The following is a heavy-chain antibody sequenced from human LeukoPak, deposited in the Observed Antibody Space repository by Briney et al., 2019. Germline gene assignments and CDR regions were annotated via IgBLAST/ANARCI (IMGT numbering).Heavy chain of an antibody. CDR2: IIPMFGIA. CDR3: ARHRPYTGGWRGFDY. D-gene: IGHD6-19*01. CDR1: GSTFSRCA. V-gene: IGHV1-69*13. J-gene: IGHJ4*02. Sequence: SVKASCRASGSTFSRCAISWVRQAPGQGLEWMGGIIPMFGIANYAQKFQGRVTITADESTSTAYMELSSLRSEDTAVYYCARHRPYTGGWRGFDYWGQGTLVTVSS.